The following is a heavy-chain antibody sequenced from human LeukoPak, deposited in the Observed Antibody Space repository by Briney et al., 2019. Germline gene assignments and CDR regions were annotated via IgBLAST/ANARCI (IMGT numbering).Heavy chain of an antibody. V-gene: IGHV4-4*07. CDR1: GGSISSYY. Sequence: SETLSLTCTVSGGSISSYYWSWIRQPAGKRLEWIGRIYTSGTTHYNPSLKSRVTISLDTSRSQFSLKLTSATAAETAVYYCAREFRGGGNSGIFDYWGQGTLVTVSS. CDR3: AREFRGGGNSGIFDY. D-gene: IGHD4-23*01. CDR2: IYTSGTT. J-gene: IGHJ4*02.